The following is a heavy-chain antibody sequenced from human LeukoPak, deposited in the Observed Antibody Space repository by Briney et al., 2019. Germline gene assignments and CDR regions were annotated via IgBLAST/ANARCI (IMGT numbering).Heavy chain of an antibody. CDR2: IYPVDSDT. CDR3: ARSYNWNYDYFDY. J-gene: IGHJ4*02. Sequence: GESLKISCMGSGYNFTDHWVGWVRQMSGKGLEWMGIIYPVDSDTSYSPSFQGQVTISADKSISTAYLQWSSLKASDTAIYYCARSYNWNYDYFDYWGQGTLVTVSS. CDR1: GYNFTDHW. D-gene: IGHD1-7*01. V-gene: IGHV5-51*01.